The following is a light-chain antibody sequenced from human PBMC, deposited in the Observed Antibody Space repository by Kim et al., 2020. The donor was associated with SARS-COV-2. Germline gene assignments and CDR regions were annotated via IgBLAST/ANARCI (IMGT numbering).Light chain of an antibody. V-gene: IGKV1-5*01. CDR1: QNVNKF. J-gene: IGKJ1*01. Sequence: TAYIGDRATIPCRASQNVNKFLAWYQQKPWKAPTLLISEVSRLESGVPPRFSGSGSGTEFTLTITSLQPDDFASYYCQQYSRYWTFGQGTKVDIK. CDR3: QQYSRYWT. CDR2: EVS.